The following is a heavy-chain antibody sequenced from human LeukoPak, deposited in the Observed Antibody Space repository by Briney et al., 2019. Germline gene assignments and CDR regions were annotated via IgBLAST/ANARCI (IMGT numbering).Heavy chain of an antibody. V-gene: IGHV3-15*01. CDR1: GITFSNAW. CDR2: IKSQTDNGTT. J-gene: IGHJ4*02. Sequence: GGSLRLSCAASGITFSNAWMTWVRQAPGKGLEWVGRIKSQTDNGTTVYAAPVKGRFTISRDDSKNTVYLQMNSLKTEDTAVYYCTTFYYWGQGTLVTVSS. CDR3: TTFYY.